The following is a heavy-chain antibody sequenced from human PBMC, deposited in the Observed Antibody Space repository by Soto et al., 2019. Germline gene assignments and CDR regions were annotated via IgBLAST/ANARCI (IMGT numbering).Heavy chain of an antibody. V-gene: IGHV1-2*02. CDR3: ARDTKIPANAIHDGR. Sequence: VEMVQSGAEVKKPGASVRVSGKASGCTFTDYFIHWVRQAPGQGLEWMGWINPNSGGTNYAQKFQGRVTMTRDTSITTVYLDLSRLRSDDTVTYYCARDTKIPANAIHDGRWGQGTLVTVSS. CDR2: INPNSGGT. CDR1: GCTFTDYF. D-gene: IGHD2-2*01. J-gene: IGHJ4*02.